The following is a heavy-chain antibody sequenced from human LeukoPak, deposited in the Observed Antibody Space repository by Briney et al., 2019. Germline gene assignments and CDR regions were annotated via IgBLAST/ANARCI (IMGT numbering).Heavy chain of an antibody. CDR1: GGSISSLY. CDR3: ARVLWGDWFDP. V-gene: IGHV4-59*11. Sequence: SETLSLTCTVSGGSISSLYWSWFRQPPGKGLEWIGYIYYSGSTNYNPSLKSRVTISVDRSKNQFSLKLSSVTAADTAVYYCARVLWGDWFDPWGQGTLVTVSS. J-gene: IGHJ5*02. D-gene: IGHD3-16*01. CDR2: IYYSGST.